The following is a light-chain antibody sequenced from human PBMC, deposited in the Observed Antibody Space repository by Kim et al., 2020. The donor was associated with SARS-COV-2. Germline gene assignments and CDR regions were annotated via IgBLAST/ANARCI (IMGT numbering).Light chain of an antibody. CDR2: GAS. J-gene: IGKJ3*01. CDR1: QSVSSSY. Sequence: PGDSATLSCRSSQSVSSSYLAWYQQKPAQAPRLLIYGASSRATGIPDRFSGSGSGTDFTLTISRLEPEDFAVYYCQQYGISPYAFGPGTKWISN. V-gene: IGKV3-20*01. CDR3: QQYGISPYA.